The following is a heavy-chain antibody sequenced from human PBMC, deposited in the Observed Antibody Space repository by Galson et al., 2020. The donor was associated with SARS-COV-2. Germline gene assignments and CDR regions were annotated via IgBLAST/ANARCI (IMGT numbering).Heavy chain of an antibody. V-gene: IGHV3-30*18. J-gene: IGHJ5*02. CDR2: ILYDGSET. CDR3: VKDKKTVVMQGDKWSLYNWFDL. D-gene: IGHD2-15*01. Sequence: GGSLRLSCATSGFNFRAYGMHWVRQAPGKGLEWVAVILYDGSETYYADSVEGRFTISRDNSRNTVFLQINNLRAEDTAIYYCVKDKKTVVMQGDKWSLYNWFDLWGQGTQVTVSS. CDR1: GFNFRAYG.